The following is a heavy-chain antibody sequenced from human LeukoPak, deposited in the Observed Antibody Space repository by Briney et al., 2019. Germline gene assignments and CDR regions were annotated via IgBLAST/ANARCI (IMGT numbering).Heavy chain of an antibody. J-gene: IGHJ4*02. V-gene: IGHV3-53*01. CDR2: IYSGGST. Sequence: PGGSLRLSCAASGFTVSSNYMSWVRQAPGKGLEWVSVIYSGGSTYYADSVKGRFTISRDNSKNTLYLQMNSLRAEDTAVYYCARVGGYSGYEFDYWGQGTLVTVSS. CDR3: ARVGGYSGYEFDY. D-gene: IGHD5-12*01. CDR1: GFTVSSNY.